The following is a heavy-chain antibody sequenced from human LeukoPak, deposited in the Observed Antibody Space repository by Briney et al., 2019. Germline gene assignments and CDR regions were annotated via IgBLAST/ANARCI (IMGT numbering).Heavy chain of an antibody. CDR3: ARGESTYYDFWSGQSFWVG. CDR2: INPNSGGT. Sequence: ASVKVSCKASGYTFTGYYMHWVRQAPGQGLEWMGWINPNSGGTNYAQKFQGRVTMTRDTSISTAYMELSRLRSDDTAVYYCARGESTYYDFWSGQSFWVGWGQGTLVTVSS. D-gene: IGHD3-3*01. J-gene: IGHJ4*02. V-gene: IGHV1-2*02. CDR1: GYTFTGYY.